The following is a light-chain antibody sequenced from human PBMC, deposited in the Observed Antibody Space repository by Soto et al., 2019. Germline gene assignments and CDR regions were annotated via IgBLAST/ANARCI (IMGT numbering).Light chain of an antibody. Sequence: DIQMTQSPATLSASVGDRVTITCRASQSISSWLAWCQQKPGKAPKLLIYDANSLESGVPSRFSGSGSGPEITLPGSSLLPDDFSSYYCESGFTFGPGTNVDIK. V-gene: IGKV1-5*01. CDR1: QSISSW. J-gene: IGKJ3*01. CDR2: DAN. CDR3: ESGFT.